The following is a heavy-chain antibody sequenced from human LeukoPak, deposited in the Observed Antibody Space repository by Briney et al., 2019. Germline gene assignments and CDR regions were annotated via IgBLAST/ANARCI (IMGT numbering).Heavy chain of an antibody. CDR2: IIPIFGTA. D-gene: IGHD4-11*01. CDR3: ARDSTTVTTFDY. V-gene: IGHV1-69*01. CDR1: GGTFSSYA. Sequence: SVKVSCKASGGTFSSYAISWVRQASGQGLEWMGGIIPIFGTANYAQKFPGRVTITADESTSTAYMELSSLRSEDTAVYYCARDSTTVTTFDYWGQGTLVTVSS. J-gene: IGHJ4*02.